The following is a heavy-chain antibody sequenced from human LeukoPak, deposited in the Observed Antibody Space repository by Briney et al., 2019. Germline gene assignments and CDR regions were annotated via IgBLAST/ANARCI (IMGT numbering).Heavy chain of an antibody. CDR1: GGSFSGYY. J-gene: IGHJ4*02. D-gene: IGHD2-15*01. Sequence: SETLSLTCAAYGGSFSGYYWSWIRQPPGKGLDWIGEINHSGSTNYNPSLKSRVTISVDTSKNQFSLKLSSVTAADTAVYYCARGYCSGGSCSVHFDYWGQGTLVTVSS. V-gene: IGHV4-34*01. CDR2: INHSGST. CDR3: ARGYCSGGSCSVHFDY.